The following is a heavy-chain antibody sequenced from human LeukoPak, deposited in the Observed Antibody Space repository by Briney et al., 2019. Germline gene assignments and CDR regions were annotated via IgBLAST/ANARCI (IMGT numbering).Heavy chain of an antibody. Sequence: SVIVSCKASGGTFSSYAISWVRQAPGQGLEWMGRIIPILGIANYAQKFQGRVTITADKSTSTAYMELSSLRSEDTAVYYCARVFRRWFGEVNDAFDIWGQGTMVTVSS. J-gene: IGHJ3*02. CDR1: GGTFSSYA. D-gene: IGHD3-10*01. CDR3: ARVFRRWFGEVNDAFDI. CDR2: IIPILGIA. V-gene: IGHV1-69*04.